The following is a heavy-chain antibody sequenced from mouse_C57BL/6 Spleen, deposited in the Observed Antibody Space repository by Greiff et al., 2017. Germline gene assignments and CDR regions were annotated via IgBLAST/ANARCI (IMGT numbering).Heavy chain of an antibody. CDR3: AYDYDVDYFDY. Sequence: VQLQQSGPELVKPGASVKISCKASGYAFSSSWMNWVKQRPGKGLEWIGRIYPGDGDTNYNGKFKGKATLTADKSSSTAYMQLSSLTSEDSAVYFCAYDYDVDYFDYWGQGTTLTVSS. V-gene: IGHV1-82*01. D-gene: IGHD2-4*01. CDR1: GYAFSSSW. J-gene: IGHJ2*01. CDR2: IYPGDGDT.